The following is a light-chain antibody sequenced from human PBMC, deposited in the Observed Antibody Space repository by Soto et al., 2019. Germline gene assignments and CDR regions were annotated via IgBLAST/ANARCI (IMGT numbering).Light chain of an antibody. CDR2: RNN. V-gene: IGLV1-40*01. CDR3: QSYDRSLSGVV. Sequence: QSVLTQPPSVSGAPGQRVTLSCTGSSSNLGAGFDVHWYHQLPGTAPKLLIYRNNNRPSGIPDRFSGSKSGTSASLAITGLQAADEADYYCQSYDRSLSGVVFGGGTKLTVL. CDR1: SSNLGAGFD. J-gene: IGLJ2*01.